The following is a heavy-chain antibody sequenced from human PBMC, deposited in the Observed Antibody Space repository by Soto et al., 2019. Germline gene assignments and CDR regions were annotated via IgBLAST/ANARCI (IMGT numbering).Heavy chain of an antibody. D-gene: IGHD1-7*01. CDR2: IIPIFGTA. CDR1: GGTFSSYA. J-gene: IGHJ4*02. Sequence: SVKVSCKASGGTFSSYAISWVRQAPGQGLEWMGGIIPIFGTANYAQKFQGRVTITADESTSAAYMELSSLRSEDTAVYYCAREYGVTGTPFDYWGQGTLVTVSS. CDR3: AREYGVTGTPFDY. V-gene: IGHV1-69*13.